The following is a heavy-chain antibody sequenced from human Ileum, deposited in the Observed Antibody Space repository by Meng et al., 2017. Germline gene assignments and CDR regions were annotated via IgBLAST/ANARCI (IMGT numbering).Heavy chain of an antibody. Sequence: EVQLVESGGGLVQPGGSLRLSCAASGFTFSSYWIHWVRQAPGKGLEWVSHIKYDGSITNYADSVKGRFTISRDNAKNMLYLQMNSLRAEDTAVYYCARRWNDGLDIWGQGTVVTVSS. CDR1: GFTFSSYW. CDR3: ARRWNDGLDI. V-gene: IGHV3-74*01. D-gene: IGHD5-24*01. J-gene: IGHJ3*02. CDR2: IKYDGSIT.